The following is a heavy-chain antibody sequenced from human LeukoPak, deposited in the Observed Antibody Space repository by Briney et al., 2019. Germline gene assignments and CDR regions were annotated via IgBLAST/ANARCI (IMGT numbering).Heavy chain of an antibody. J-gene: IGHJ5*02. D-gene: IGHD3-3*01. CDR1: GYTFTSYD. Sequence: VASVKVSCKASGYTFTSYDINRVRQATGQGLEWMGWMNPNSGNTGYAQKFQGRVTMTRNTSISTAYMELSSLRSEDTAVYYCARGQRVYYDFWSGSPYNRFDPWGQGTLVTVSS. CDR3: ARGQRVYYDFWSGSPYNRFDP. V-gene: IGHV1-8*01. CDR2: MNPNSGNT.